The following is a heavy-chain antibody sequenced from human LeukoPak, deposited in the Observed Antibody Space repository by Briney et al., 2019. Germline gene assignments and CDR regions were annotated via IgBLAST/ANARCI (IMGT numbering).Heavy chain of an antibody. J-gene: IGHJ4*02. Sequence: SETLSLTCAVYGGSFSGYYWSWIRQPPGKWLEWIGEINHSGSTNYNPSLKSRVTISVDTSKNQFSLKLSSVTAADTAVYYCARPILRTGYSLPGYWGQGTLVTVSS. CDR1: GGSFSGYY. D-gene: IGHD3/OR15-3a*01. CDR3: ARPILRTGYSLPGY. CDR2: INHSGST. V-gene: IGHV4-34*01.